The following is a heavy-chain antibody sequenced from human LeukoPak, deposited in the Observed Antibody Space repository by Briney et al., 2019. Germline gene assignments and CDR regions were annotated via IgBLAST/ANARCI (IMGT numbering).Heavy chain of an antibody. V-gene: IGHV4-34*01. D-gene: IGHD3-10*01. CDR2: INHSGST. CDR3: AREARMPMVRGVILLSSGWFDP. J-gene: IGHJ5*02. Sequence: SETLSLTCAVYGGSFSGYYWSWIRQPPGKGLEWIGEINHSGSTNYNPSPKSRVTISVDTSKNQFSLKLSSVTAADTAVYYCAREARMPMVRGVILLSSGWFDPWGQGTLVTVSS. CDR1: GGSFSGYY.